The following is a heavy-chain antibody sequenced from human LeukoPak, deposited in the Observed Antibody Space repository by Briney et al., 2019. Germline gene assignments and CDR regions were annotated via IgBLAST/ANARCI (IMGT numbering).Heavy chain of an antibody. D-gene: IGHD3-9*01. Sequence: ASVKVSCKASGYTFTSYYMHWVRQAPGQGLEWMGIINPSGGSTSYAQKFQGRVTMTRDTSTSTVYMELSSLRSEDTAVYYCARDGVLRYFDWSSGRFDPWGQGTLVTVSS. J-gene: IGHJ5*02. V-gene: IGHV1-46*01. CDR3: ARDGVLRYFDWSSGRFDP. CDR1: GYTFTSYY. CDR2: INPSGGST.